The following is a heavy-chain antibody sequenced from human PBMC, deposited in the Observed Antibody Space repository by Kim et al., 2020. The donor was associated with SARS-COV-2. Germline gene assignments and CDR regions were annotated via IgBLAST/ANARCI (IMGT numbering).Heavy chain of an antibody. CDR2: AKSKNDGGTT. V-gene: IGHV3-15*01. J-gene: IGHJ4*02. CDR1: GFTFNTAW. CDR3: TTEQNWNPEDF. Sequence: GGSLRLSCAASGFTFNTAWMYWVRQAPGKGLEWVGLAKSKNDGGTTEYAAPVKGRFSISRDDSKKMLYLEMNSLNTDNTAVYYCTTEQNWNPEDFWGQGTVVTVSS. D-gene: IGHD1-1*01.